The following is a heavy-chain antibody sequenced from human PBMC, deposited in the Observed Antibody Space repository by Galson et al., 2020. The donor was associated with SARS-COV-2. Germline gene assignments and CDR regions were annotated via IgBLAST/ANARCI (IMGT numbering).Heavy chain of an antibody. V-gene: IGHV4-34*01. CDR2: XXXXXXX. J-gene: IGHJ6*03. D-gene: IGHD3-16*01. CDR1: GASFNTYS. CDR3: ARAGEERHNRDYYYYMDV. Sequence: SETLSLTCAVYGASFNTYSWXWVRQSPXXGLEWIGDXXXXXXXXXXPSLKGRVTMSVDTSKKQFSLKLRSVIAADTAVYYCARAGEERHNRDYYYYMDVWGKGTTVTVSS.